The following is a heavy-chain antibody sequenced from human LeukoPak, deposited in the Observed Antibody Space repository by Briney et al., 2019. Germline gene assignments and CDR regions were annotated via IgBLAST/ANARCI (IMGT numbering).Heavy chain of an antibody. V-gene: IGHV3-21*04. CDR3: AREPREYCSRIACPNWFES. Sequence: NPGGSLRLSCAASGFTFSSFDMNWVRQAPGKGLEWVSSISTSSRYIYYRDSVKGRFTISRDDAKNSLYLQMNSLRAEDTAVYYCAREPREYCSRIACPNWFESWGQGTLVTVSS. D-gene: IGHD2-2*01. CDR2: ISTSSRYI. CDR1: GFTFSSFD. J-gene: IGHJ5*01.